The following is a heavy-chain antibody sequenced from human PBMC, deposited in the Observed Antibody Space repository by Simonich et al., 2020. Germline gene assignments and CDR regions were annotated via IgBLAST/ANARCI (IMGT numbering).Heavy chain of an antibody. D-gene: IGHD3-10*01. Sequence: EVQLVESGGGLVQPGGSLRLSCAASGFTFSSYWMSWVRQAPGKGLEWMAKKKKEGSEKNYVDAVKGRFTISRDNAKNSLYLQMNSLRAEDTAVYYCARDREVYGPGSYYNYWGQGTLVTVSS. CDR1: GFTFSSYW. CDR3: ARDREVYGPGSYYNY. J-gene: IGHJ4*02. V-gene: IGHV3-7*01. CDR2: KKKEGSEK.